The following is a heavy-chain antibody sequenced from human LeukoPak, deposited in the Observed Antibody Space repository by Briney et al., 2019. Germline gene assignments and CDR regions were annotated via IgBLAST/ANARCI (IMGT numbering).Heavy chain of an antibody. Sequence: PSETLSLTCTVSGYSISSGYYWGWIRQPPGKGLEWIGSIYHSGSTYYNPSLKSRVTISVDTSKNQFSLKLSSVTAADTAVYYCARDYYYGSGSSLDVWGKGTTVTVSS. CDR2: IYHSGST. CDR1: GYSISSGYY. CDR3: ARDYYYGSGSSLDV. J-gene: IGHJ6*04. V-gene: IGHV4-38-2*02. D-gene: IGHD3-10*01.